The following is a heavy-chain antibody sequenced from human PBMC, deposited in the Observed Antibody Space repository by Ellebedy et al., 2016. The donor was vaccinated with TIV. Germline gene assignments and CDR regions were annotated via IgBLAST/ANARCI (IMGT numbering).Heavy chain of an antibody. V-gene: IGHV1-46*01. CDR3: ARDSTQRAFDY. CDR2: INPSGGST. J-gene: IGHJ4*02. Sequence: ASVKVSCXASGYTFTSYYMHWVRQAPGQGLEWMGIINPSGGSTSYAQKFQGRVTMTRDTSTSTVYMELSSLRSEDTAVYYCARDSTQRAFDYWGQGTLVTVSS. CDR1: GYTFTSYY.